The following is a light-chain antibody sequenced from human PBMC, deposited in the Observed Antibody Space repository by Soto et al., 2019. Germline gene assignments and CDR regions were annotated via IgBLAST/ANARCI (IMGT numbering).Light chain of an antibody. CDR3: QQYNRYPYT. CDR2: DAS. J-gene: IGKJ2*01. V-gene: IGKV1-5*01. CDR1: QSIRSW. Sequence: DIQMTQSPSTLSASVGDRVTITGRASQSIRSWLAWYQQRPGKAPKLLIYDASNLQSGVPSRLSGSGSGTEFTLTISSLQPDDFATYYCQQYNRYPYTFGQGTKLEIK.